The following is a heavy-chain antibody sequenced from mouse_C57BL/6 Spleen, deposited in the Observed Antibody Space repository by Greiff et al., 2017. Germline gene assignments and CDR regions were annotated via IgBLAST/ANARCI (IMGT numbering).Heavy chain of an antibody. CDR1: GYTFTSYW. J-gene: IGHJ4*01. CDR2: IDPSDSET. Sequence: QVQLQQPGAELVRPGSSVKLSCKASGYTFTSYWMHWVKQRPIQGLEWIGNIDPSDSETHYNQKFKDKATLTVDQSSSTAYMQLNSLTSEDSAVYYCARGSYYGSSYDRAMDYWGQGTSVTVSS. V-gene: IGHV1-52*01. CDR3: ARGSYYGSSYDRAMDY. D-gene: IGHD1-1*01.